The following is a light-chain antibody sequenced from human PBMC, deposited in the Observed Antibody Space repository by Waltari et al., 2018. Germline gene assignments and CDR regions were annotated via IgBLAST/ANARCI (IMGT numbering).Light chain of an antibody. J-gene: IGLJ1*01. Sequence: SYELTQPPSLSVSPGQTASITCSGDKLGYKYISWYQKKPGLPPVLVIYQDRERPSGIPSRFSGSNSGSAATLTISGTQAMDEADYFCQAWDSSTFYVFGTGTKVSVL. CDR3: QAWDSSTFYV. CDR1: KLGYKY. V-gene: IGLV3-1*01. CDR2: QDR.